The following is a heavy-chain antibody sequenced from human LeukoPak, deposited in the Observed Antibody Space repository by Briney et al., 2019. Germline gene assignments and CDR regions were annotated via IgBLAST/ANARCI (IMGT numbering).Heavy chain of an antibody. D-gene: IGHD6-6*01. J-gene: IGHJ6*03. Sequence: GGSLRLSCTASGVTFGDNPLNWVRQAPGKGLEWVGLIRSDRYGGTSEYVASVNGRFSISRDDSRNILYLEMNSLRNEDTAVYFCTRISSSPAALYYYYMDVWGKGIPVTVSS. CDR3: TRISSSPAALYYYYMDV. V-gene: IGHV3-49*04. CDR2: IRSDRYGGTS. CDR1: GVTFGDNP.